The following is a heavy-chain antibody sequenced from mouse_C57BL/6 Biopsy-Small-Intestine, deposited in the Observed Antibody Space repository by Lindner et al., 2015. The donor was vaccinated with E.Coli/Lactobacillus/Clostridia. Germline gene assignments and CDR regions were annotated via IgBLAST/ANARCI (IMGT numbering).Heavy chain of an antibody. V-gene: IGHV3-6*01. CDR1: GYSITSGYY. Sequence: VQLQESGPGLVKPSQSLSLTCSVTGYSITSGYYWNWIRQFPGNKLEWMGYISYDGSNNYNPSLKDRISITRDTSKNQFFLKLNSVTTEDTATYYCARDLWDYSKAWFAYWGQGTLVTVSA. D-gene: IGHD2-5*01. CDR2: ISYDGSN. CDR3: ARDLWDYSKAWFAY. J-gene: IGHJ3*01.